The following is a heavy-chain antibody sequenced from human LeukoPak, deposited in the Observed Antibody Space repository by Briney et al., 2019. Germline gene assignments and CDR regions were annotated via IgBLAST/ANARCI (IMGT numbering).Heavy chain of an antibody. V-gene: IGHV4-30-2*01. CDR2: IYQSGST. CDR3: VRHLPCFGCYYYYMDV. CDR1: GGSINSGGYY. Sequence: SGTLSLTCTVSGGSINSGGYYWSWIRQPPGKGLEWIGYIYQSGSTYYNPSLKSRVTTSVDRSKNQFYLNLTSVTAADTAVYYCVRHLPCFGCYYYYMDVWGRGTTVTVSS. D-gene: IGHD6-19*01. J-gene: IGHJ6*03.